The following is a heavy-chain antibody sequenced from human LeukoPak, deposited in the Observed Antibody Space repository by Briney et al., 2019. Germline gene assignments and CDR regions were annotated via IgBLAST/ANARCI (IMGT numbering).Heavy chain of an antibody. J-gene: IGHJ4*02. D-gene: IGHD5-18*01. V-gene: IGHV4-61*02. CDR1: GSSMSSGSYF. CDR3: AGSARGYNYGYNDY. CDR2: IYTTGST. Sequence: SETLSLTCTVSGSSMSSGSYFWSWIRQPAGKGLEWIGRIYTTGSTNYNPSLKSRVTISVDTSKNQFSLKLSSVTAADTAIYYCAGSARGYNYGYNDYWGQGTLVTVSS.